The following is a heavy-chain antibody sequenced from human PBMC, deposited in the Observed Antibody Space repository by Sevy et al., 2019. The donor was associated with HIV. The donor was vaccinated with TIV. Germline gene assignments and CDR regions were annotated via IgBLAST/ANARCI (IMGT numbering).Heavy chain of an antibody. CDR1: GFTFSSYS. CDR2: ISSSSSTI. J-gene: IGHJ4*02. Sequence: GGSLRLSCAASGFTFSSYSMNWVRQAPGKGLEWVSYISSSSSTIYYADSVKGRFTISRDNAKNSRYLQMNSLRDEDTAVYYCARDLPSSGWYTTGRYEGTFDYWGQGTLVTVSS. CDR3: ARDLPSSGWYTTGRYEGTFDY. D-gene: IGHD6-19*01. V-gene: IGHV3-48*02.